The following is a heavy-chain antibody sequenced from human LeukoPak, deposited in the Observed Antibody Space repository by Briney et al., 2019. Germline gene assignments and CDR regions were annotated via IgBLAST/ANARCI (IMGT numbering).Heavy chain of an antibody. Sequence: ASVKVSCKASGYTFTGYYMHWVRQAPGQGLEWMGWINPNSGGTNYAQKFQGRVTMTRDTSISTAYMELSRLRSDDTAVYYCARAGAAAGTADAQNFDYWGQGTLVTVSS. D-gene: IGHD6-13*01. V-gene: IGHV1-2*02. CDR1: GYTFTGYY. J-gene: IGHJ4*02. CDR2: INPNSGGT. CDR3: ARAGAAAGTADAQNFDY.